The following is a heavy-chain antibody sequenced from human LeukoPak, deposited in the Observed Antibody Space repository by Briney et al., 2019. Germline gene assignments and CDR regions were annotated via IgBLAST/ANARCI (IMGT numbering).Heavy chain of an antibody. J-gene: IGHJ3*02. V-gene: IGHV1-8*01. CDR1: GYTFTSYD. CDR2: MNPNSGNT. D-gene: IGHD3-22*01. Sequence: ASVTVSCKASGYTFTSYDINWVRQATGPGLEWMGWMNPNSGNTGYAQKFQGRVTMTRNTSISTAYMELSSLRSEDTAVYYCASILVVTLSGAFDIWGQGAMVTVSS. CDR3: ASILVVTLSGAFDI.